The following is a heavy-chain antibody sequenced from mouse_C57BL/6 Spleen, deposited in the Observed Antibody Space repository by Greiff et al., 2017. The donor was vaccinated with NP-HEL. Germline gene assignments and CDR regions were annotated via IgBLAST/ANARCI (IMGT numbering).Heavy chain of an antibody. CDR2: IYPGDGDT. Sequence: QVQLQQSGPELVKPGASVKISCKASGYAFSSSWMNWVKQRPGKGLEWIGRIYPGDGDTNYNGKFKGKATLTADKSSSTAYMQLSSLTSEDSAVYFCAREIYYDYPYYAMDYWGQGTSVTVSS. V-gene: IGHV1-82*01. D-gene: IGHD2-4*01. J-gene: IGHJ4*01. CDR1: GYAFSSSW. CDR3: AREIYYDYPYYAMDY.